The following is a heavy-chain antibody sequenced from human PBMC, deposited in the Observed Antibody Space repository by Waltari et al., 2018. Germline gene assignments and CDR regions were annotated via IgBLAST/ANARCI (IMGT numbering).Heavy chain of an antibody. CDR2: ISYNARNI. V-gene: IGHV3-30*04. J-gene: IGHJ6*02. D-gene: IGHD3-22*01. CDR3: ARDYCDRTNCHGMDV. CDR1: EFTFSSYA. Sequence: QVQLAESGGGVVQPGRSLRLSCAASEFTFSSYAMHWVRQAPGKGLEWVAVISYNARNIYYVDSVKGRFTISRDNSKKTLYLQMNSLRAEDTAVYYCARDYCDRTNCHGMDVWGQGTTVTVSS.